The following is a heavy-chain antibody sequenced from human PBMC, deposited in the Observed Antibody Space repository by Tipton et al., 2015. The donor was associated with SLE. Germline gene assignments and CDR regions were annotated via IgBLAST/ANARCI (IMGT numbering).Heavy chain of an antibody. J-gene: IGHJ4*02. CDR1: GFTFDDYA. CDR2: IDWNSGDR. D-gene: IGHD6-13*01. V-gene: IGHV3-9*01. CDR3: AKGMYASSWYLMDY. Sequence: SLRLSCAASGFTFDDYAMHWVRQAPGKGLEWVSGIDWNSGDRGYADSVKGRFTISRDNAKISLYLQMNSLRAEDTALYYCAKGMYASSWYLMDYWGQGTLVTVSS.